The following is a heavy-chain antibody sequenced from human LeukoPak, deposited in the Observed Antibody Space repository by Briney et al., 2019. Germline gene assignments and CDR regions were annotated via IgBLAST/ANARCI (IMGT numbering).Heavy chain of an antibody. CDR3: ARDPMFAPVTMVRGPPDY. V-gene: IGHV1-18*01. CDR2: ISAYNGNA. CDR1: GYTFTSYG. Sequence: ASVKVSCKASGYTFTSYGISWVRQAPGQGLEWMGWISAYNGNANYAQKLQGRVTMTTDTSTSTAYMELRSLRSDDTAVYYCARDPMFAPVTMVRGPPDYWGQGTLVTVSS. J-gene: IGHJ4*02. D-gene: IGHD3-10*01.